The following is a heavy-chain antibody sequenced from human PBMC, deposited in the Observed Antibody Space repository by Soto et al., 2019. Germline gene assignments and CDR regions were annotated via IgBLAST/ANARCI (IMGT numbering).Heavy chain of an antibody. Sequence: SETLSLTCAVYGGSFSTYCWSWIRQPPGKGLEWIGEINYSGSTNYNPSLKSRVTISLDTSKNQFSLRLSSVTAVDTAIYYCARLRGYCTGGSCYHFDCWGQGTLVTVSS. V-gene: IGHV4-34*01. CDR2: INYSGST. D-gene: IGHD2-15*01. CDR3: ARLRGYCTGGSCYHFDC. J-gene: IGHJ4*02. CDR1: GGSFSTYC.